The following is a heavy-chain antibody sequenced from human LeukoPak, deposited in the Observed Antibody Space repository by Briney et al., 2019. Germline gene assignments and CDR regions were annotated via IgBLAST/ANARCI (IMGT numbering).Heavy chain of an antibody. J-gene: IGHJ4*02. D-gene: IGHD2-15*01. CDR2: IYTGGST. Sequence: PSQTLSLTCTDYGGSISSGSYYWSCIRQPAGKELEWIGRIYTGGSTNYNPSLKSRVTISVDTSKNQFSLKLSSVTAADTAVYYCARDPSLGGGVGYWGQGTLVTVSS. CDR3: ARDPSLGGGVGY. V-gene: IGHV4-61*02. CDR1: GGSISSGSYY.